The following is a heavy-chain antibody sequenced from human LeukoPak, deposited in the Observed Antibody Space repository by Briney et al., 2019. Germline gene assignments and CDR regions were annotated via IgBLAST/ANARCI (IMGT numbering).Heavy chain of an antibody. D-gene: IGHD3-10*01. Sequence: PSETLSLTCTVSGGSISNYYWSWIRLPPGKGLEWIGYIYYSGSTNYNPSLKSRLAISVDTSKNQFSLKLSSVTAADTAVYYCARGLNGVRGVRRGEYYYYYMDVWGKGTTVTVSS. CDR2: IYYSGST. CDR1: GGSISNYY. V-gene: IGHV4-59*12. CDR3: ARGLNGVRGVRRGEYYYYYMDV. J-gene: IGHJ6*03.